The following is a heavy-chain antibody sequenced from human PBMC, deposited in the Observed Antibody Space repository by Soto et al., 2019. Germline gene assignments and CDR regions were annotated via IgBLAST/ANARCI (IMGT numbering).Heavy chain of an antibody. J-gene: IGHJ4*02. CDR1: GFTFSSYE. V-gene: IGHV3-48*03. D-gene: IGHD5-18*01. CDR2: ISSSGSTI. CDR3: ARVTALYFDY. Sequence: EVQLVESGGGLVQPGGSLRLSCAASGFTFSSYEMNWVRQAPGKGLEWVSYISSSGSTIYYADSVKGRFTISRDNAKNSLYLQMNSLRAEDTAVYYCARVTALYFDYWGQGTLVTVSS.